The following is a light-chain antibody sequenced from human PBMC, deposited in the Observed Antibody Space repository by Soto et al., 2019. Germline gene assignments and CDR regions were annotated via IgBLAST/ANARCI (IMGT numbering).Light chain of an antibody. CDR3: QQYNNWPLT. CDR2: GTS. Sequence: ETVMTQSPATLSVSPGERATLSCRASQSVSTNLAWYQQKPSQAPRLLIYGTSTRATGIPARFSGSGSGTEFTLTISSLQSEDFSVYYCQQYNNWPLTFGGGTRVEIK. CDR1: QSVSTN. V-gene: IGKV3-15*01. J-gene: IGKJ4*01.